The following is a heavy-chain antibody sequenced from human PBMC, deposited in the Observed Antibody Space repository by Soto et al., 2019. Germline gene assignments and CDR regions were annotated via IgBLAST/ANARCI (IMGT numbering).Heavy chain of an antibody. CDR3: ARDPGTVPDY. CDR1: GFTFSSYS. D-gene: IGHD4-4*01. V-gene: IGHV3-21*01. J-gene: IGHJ4*02. CDR2: ISSSSYI. Sequence: GGSLRLSCAASGFTFSSYSMNWVRQAPGKGLEWVSSISSSSYIYYADSVKGRFTISRDNAKNSLYLQMNSLRAEDTAAYYCARDPGTVPDYWGQGTLVTVSS.